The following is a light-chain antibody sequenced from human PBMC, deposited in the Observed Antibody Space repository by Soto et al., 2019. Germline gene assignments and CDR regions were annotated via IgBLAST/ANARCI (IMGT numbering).Light chain of an antibody. CDR1: SSDFGGYNY. Sequence: QSVLTQPASVCGSPGQSITIACSGTSSDFGGYNYVSWYQKHPGKAPKLMIYEVSNRPSGVSNRFSGSKSGNTASLTISGLQAEGEADYFSSSYTIRRTPYV. CDR3: SSYTIRRTPYV. CDR2: EVS. J-gene: IGLJ1*01. V-gene: IGLV2-14*01.